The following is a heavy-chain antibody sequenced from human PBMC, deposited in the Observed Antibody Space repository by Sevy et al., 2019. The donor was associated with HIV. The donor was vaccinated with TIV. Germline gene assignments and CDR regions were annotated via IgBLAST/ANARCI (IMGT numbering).Heavy chain of an antibody. D-gene: IGHD3-22*01. J-gene: IGHJ4*02. CDR2: INPNSGGT. Sequence: ASVKVSCKASGYTFTGYYMHWVRQAPGQGLEWMGWINPNSGGTNYAQKFQGRVTMTRDTSISTAYMELSRLRSDDTAVYYCARVAYYDSIGYLDYWGQGTLVTVSS. V-gene: IGHV1-2*02. CDR3: ARVAYYDSIGYLDY. CDR1: GYTFTGYY.